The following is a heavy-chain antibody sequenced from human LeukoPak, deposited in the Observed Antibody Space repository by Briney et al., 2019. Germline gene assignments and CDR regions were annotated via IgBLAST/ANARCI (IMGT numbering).Heavy chain of an antibody. Sequence: KVSCKASGGTFSSYAISWVRQAPGQGLEWMGGITPIFDTANYAQKFQGRVTITAGKSTSTAYMELSSLRSEDTAVYYCARDCSGGSCYYSYWGQGTLVTVSS. V-gene: IGHV1-69*06. CDR3: ARDCSGGSCYYSY. CDR2: ITPIFDTA. CDR1: GGTFSSYA. D-gene: IGHD2-15*01. J-gene: IGHJ4*02.